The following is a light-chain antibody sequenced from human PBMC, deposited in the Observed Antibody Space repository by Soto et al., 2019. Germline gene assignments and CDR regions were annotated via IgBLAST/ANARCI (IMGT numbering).Light chain of an antibody. J-gene: IGKJ1*01. CDR3: QQSYSSPWT. CDR1: QTITNY. V-gene: IGKV1-39*01. Sequence: DIQMTQSPSSLSASVGDRVTITCRASQTITNYLNWYQQKPGKAPKLLIYAASTLRSGVPSRFTGGGSGTDFTLTIDSLQPEDFATYFCQQSYSSPWTFGQGTKVEI. CDR2: AAS.